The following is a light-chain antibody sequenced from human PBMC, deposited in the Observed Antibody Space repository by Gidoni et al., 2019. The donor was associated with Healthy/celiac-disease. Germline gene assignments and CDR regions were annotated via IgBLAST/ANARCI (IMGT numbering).Light chain of an antibody. J-gene: IGKJ4*01. V-gene: IGKV4-1*01. CDR3: QQYYSTPPT. CDR2: WAA. CDR1: QSVLYSSNNKNY. Sequence: DIVMTQSPDSLAVSLGERATINCKSSQSVLYSSNNKNYLAWYQQKPGQPPKLLIYWAATRESGVPDRFSGSGSGTDFNLTISSRQAEDVAVYYCQQYYSTPPTCGGGTKVEIK.